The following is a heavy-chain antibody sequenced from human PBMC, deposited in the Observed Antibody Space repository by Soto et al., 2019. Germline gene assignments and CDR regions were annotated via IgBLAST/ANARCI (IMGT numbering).Heavy chain of an antibody. Sequence: QVQVVQSGAEVKEPGSSVKVSCKASGDIFTTYAVNWVRQAPGQGLVWMGGIKPAIGSANYAPTFQGRLTITADDLTATAYMDLTSLTSEDTAVYYCARGLLVGHETVDYWGQGTLVTVSS. CDR3: ARGLLVGHETVDY. V-gene: IGHV1-69*01. CDR1: GDIFTTYA. D-gene: IGHD1-26*01. J-gene: IGHJ4*02. CDR2: IKPAIGSA.